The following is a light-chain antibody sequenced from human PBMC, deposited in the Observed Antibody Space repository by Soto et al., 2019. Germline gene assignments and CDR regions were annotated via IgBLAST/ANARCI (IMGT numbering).Light chain of an antibody. V-gene: IGKV1-39*01. J-gene: IGKJ1*01. CDR3: QQSYSTLRT. CDR2: AAS. Sequence: IQITHSPSSLSASVGYRVTITCRASQSISSYLNWYQQKPGKAPKLLIYAASSLQSGVPSRFSGSGSGTDFTLTISSLQPEDFATYYCQQSYSTLRTFGQGTKVDIK. CDR1: QSISSY.